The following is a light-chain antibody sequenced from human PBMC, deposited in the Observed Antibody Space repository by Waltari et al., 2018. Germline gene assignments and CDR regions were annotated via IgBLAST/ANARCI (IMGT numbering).Light chain of an antibody. Sequence: EFVLTKSPRTRSLSPGARATLLCRASQSVYSNYLVWYQQKPGQAPRLLIYGASNRAAGIPDRFTGSGSGTDFTLTISRLEPEDFAVYYCQQYGTSSSFGQGTRLEIK. J-gene: IGKJ5*01. V-gene: IGKV3-20*01. CDR1: QSVYSNY. CDR2: GAS. CDR3: QQYGTSSS.